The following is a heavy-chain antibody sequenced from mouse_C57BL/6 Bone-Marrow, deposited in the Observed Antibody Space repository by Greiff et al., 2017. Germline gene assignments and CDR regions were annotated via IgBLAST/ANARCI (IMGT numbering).Heavy chain of an antibody. J-gene: IGHJ2*01. CDR2: IYPGSGST. D-gene: IGHD2-1*01. CDR1: GYTFTSYW. V-gene: IGHV1-55*01. CDR3: ARDYYGNSYFDY. Sequence: QVQLQQPGAELVKPGASVKMSCKASGYTFTSYWITWVKQRPGQGLEWIGDIYPGSGSTNYNEKFKSKATLTVDTSSSTAYMQLSSLTSEDSAVYYCARDYYGNSYFDYWGQGTTLTVSS.